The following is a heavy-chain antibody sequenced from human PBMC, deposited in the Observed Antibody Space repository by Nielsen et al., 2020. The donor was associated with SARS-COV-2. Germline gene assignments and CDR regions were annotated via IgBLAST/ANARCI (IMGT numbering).Heavy chain of an antibody. CDR2: IWYDGSNK. D-gene: IGHD3-22*01. J-gene: IGHJ6*03. CDR1: GFTFSSYG. V-gene: IGHV3-33*01. CDR3: AGDLYDSSGYPPYYYYMDV. Sequence: GESLKISCAASGFTFSSYGMHWVRQAPGKGLEWVAVIWYDGSNKYYADSVKGRFTISRDNSKNTLYLQMNSLRAEDTAVYYCAGDLYDSSGYPPYYYYMDVWGKGTTVTVSS.